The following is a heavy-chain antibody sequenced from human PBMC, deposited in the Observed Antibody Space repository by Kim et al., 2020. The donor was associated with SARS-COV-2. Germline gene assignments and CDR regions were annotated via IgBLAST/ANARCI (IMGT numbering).Heavy chain of an antibody. Sequence: SETLSLTCVVSGGSISGSNWWSWVRQPRGKGLEWIGEIYHSGSTNYNPALKSRGTIAVDKSKNKFCRKLSSVTAADTAVYNWARDNSPVATRNYEYWGQG. CDR1: GGSISGSNW. CDR3: ARDNSPVATRNYEY. CDR2: IYHSGST. J-gene: IGHJ4*02. D-gene: IGHD1-1*01. V-gene: IGHV4-4*02.